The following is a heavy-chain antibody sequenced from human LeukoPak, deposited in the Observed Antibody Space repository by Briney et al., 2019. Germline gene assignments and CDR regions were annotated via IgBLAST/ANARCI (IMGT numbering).Heavy chain of an antibody. CDR1: GFTFSSYS. J-gene: IGHJ6*02. CDR2: ISSSSSYI. V-gene: IGHV3-21*04. D-gene: IGHD2-15*01. CDR3: AKSHIVFYGMDV. Sequence: PGGSLRLSCAASGFTFSSYSMNWVRQAPGKGLEWVSSISSSSSYIYYADSVKGRFTISRDNSKNTLYLQMNSLRAEDTAVYYCAKSHIVFYGMDVWGQGTTVTVSS.